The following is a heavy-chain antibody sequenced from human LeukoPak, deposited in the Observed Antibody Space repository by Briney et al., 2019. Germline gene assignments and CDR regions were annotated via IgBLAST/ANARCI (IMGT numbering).Heavy chain of an antibody. D-gene: IGHD4-23*01. CDR2: IEQDGGEK. V-gene: IGHV3-7*01. Sequence: AGGSLRLSCAASGFTFSNYWMSWVRQAPGKGLEWVANIEQDGGEKNYVDSVKGRFTISRDNARNLLYLQMNSLRAEDTAVYYCARDRGYSTFDYWGQGTLVTVSS. CDR3: ARDRGYSTFDY. J-gene: IGHJ4*02. CDR1: GFTFSNYW.